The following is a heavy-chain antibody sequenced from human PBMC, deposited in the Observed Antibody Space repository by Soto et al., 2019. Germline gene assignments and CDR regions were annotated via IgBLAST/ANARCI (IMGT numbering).Heavy chain of an antibody. CDR3: ARVTTFYDILTSSYALNYFDY. D-gene: IGHD3-9*01. Sequence: VQLVESGGTLVQPGGSLRLSCAASGFSVTSNYMTWVRQAPGKGLECVSGIYAGGNTNYPDSVKGRFTISSENSKNTLFLQMTNLRAEDTAVYYCARVTTFYDILTSSYALNYFDYWGQGTRVTVSS. CDR1: GFSVTSNY. CDR2: IYAGGNT. V-gene: IGHV3-53*01. J-gene: IGHJ4*02.